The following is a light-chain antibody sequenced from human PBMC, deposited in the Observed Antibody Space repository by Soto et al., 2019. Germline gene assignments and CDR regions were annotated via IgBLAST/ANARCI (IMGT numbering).Light chain of an antibody. CDR3: QQYYTNSQAS. V-gene: IGKV1-5*03. CDR1: QNIDNW. J-gene: IGKJ1*01. Sequence: DVQMTQSPSTLSASVGDRVTITCRASQNIDNWLAWYQQKLGKAPKLLIYKASSLETGVPSRFSGSGSGTEFSLTISNLXPDDFATYHCQQYYTNSQASFGQGTKVDIK. CDR2: KAS.